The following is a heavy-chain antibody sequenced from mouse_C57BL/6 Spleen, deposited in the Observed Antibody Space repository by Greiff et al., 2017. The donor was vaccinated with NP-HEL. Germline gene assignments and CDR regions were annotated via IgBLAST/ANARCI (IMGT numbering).Heavy chain of an antibody. D-gene: IGHD1-1*01. CDR2: IYPRSGNT. V-gene: IGHV1-81*01. J-gene: IGHJ4*01. CDR1: GYTFTSYG. Sequence: VKLMESGAELARPGASVKLSCKASGYTFTSYGISWVKQRTGQGLEWIGEIYPRSGNTYYTEKFKGKATLTADKSSSTAYMELRSLTSEDSAVYFCVLYYGSSYDAMDYWGQGTSVTVSS. CDR3: VLYYGSSYDAMDY.